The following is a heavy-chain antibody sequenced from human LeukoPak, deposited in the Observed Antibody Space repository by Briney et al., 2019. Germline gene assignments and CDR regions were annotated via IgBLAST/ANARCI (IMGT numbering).Heavy chain of an antibody. Sequence: GGSLRLSXSASGFTFDDYAVSWFRQAPGKGLEWVGFIRSKAFGGTPEYAASVRGRFTISRDDSKSIAYLQMNSLKTEDTAVYYCTRNTVTVHFDYWSQGTLVTVSS. CDR1: GFTFDDYA. CDR2: IRSKAFGGTP. CDR3: TRNTVTVHFDY. D-gene: IGHD4-17*01. V-gene: IGHV3-49*03. J-gene: IGHJ4*02.